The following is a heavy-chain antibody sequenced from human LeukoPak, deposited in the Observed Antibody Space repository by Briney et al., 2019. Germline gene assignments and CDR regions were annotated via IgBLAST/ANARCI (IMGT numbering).Heavy chain of an antibody. CDR3: ARDLYSGYPLFEY. D-gene: IGHD5-12*01. CDR2: IIPIFGTA. CDR1: GGTFSTYA. V-gene: IGHV1-69*13. Sequence: RGASVKVSCKASGGTFSTYAISWVRQAPGQGLEWMGGIIPIFGTANYAQKFQGRVTITADESTSTAYMELSSLRSEDTAVYYCARDLYSGYPLFEYWGQGTLVTVSS. J-gene: IGHJ4*02.